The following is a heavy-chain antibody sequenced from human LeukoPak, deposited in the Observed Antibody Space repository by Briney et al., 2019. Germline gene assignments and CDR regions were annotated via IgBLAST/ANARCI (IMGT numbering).Heavy chain of an antibody. CDR1: GYTFTGYY. D-gene: IGHD1-26*01. CDR2: INPNSGGT. J-gene: IGHJ5*02. V-gene: IGHV1-2*04. CDR3: ATESGSYANWFDP. Sequence: RASVKVSCKASGYTFTGYYMHWVRQAPGQGLEWMGWINPNSGGTNYAQKFQGWVTMTRDTSISTAYMELSSLRSEDTAVYYCATESGSYANWFDPWGQGTLVTVSS.